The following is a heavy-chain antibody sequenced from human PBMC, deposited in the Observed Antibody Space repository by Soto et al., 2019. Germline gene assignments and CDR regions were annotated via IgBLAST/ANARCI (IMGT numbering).Heavy chain of an antibody. V-gene: IGHV4-30-4*01. CDR1: GGSISSGDDF. Sequence: ASETLSLTCTVSGGSISSGDDFWTWIRQPPGKGLEWIGYIYYSGSTYYNPSLKSRLTMSVDTSKNQFSLKLSSVTAADTAVYNCARDRAKWKDYYYYGMDVWGQGTTVTVSS. J-gene: IGHJ6*02. D-gene: IGHD1-20*01. CDR3: ARDRAKWKDYYYYGMDV. CDR2: IYYSGST.